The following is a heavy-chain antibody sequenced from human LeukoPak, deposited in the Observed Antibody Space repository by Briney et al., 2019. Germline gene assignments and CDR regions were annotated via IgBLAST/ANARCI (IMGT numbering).Heavy chain of an antibody. CDR2: INPNSGGT. Sequence: GASVKVSCKASGYTFTGYYMHWVRQAPGQGLEWMGRINPNSGGTNYAQKFQGRVTMTRDTSISTAYMELSRLRSDDTAVYYCATIFGVVIIPADDAFDIWRQGTMVTVSS. CDR1: GYTFTGYY. V-gene: IGHV1-2*06. J-gene: IGHJ3*02. D-gene: IGHD3-3*01. CDR3: ATIFGVVIIPADDAFDI.